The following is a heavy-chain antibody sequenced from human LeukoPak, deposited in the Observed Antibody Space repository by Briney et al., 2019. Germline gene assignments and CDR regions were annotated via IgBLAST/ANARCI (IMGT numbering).Heavy chain of an antibody. CDR3: APSSGYYWVDY. J-gene: IGHJ4*02. CDR1: GFTFSSYA. Sequence: GGSLRLSCAASGFTFSSYAMSWVRQAPGKGLEWVSAISGSGGSTYYADSEKGRFTISRDNPKNTLYLQMNSLRAEDTAVYYCAPSSGYYWVDYWGQGTLVTVSS. D-gene: IGHD3-22*01. V-gene: IGHV3-23*01. CDR2: ISGSGGST.